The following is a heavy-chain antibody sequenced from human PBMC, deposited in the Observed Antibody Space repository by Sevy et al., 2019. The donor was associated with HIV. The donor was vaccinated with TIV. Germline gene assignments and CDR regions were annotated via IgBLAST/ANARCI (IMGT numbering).Heavy chain of an antibody. V-gene: IGHV5-51*01. CDR1: GYSFTSYW. J-gene: IGHJ4*02. CDR3: ARRGPPYGSRWYAGGVDD. Sequence: GESLKISCKGSGYSFTSYWIVWVRQMPGKGLEWMGIIYPGDSDTTYSPAFQGQVTISTDKSISTAYLQWSSLKGSVTAMYYCARRGPPYGSRWYAGGVDDWGQGTLVTVSS. CDR2: IYPGDSDT. D-gene: IGHD6-13*01.